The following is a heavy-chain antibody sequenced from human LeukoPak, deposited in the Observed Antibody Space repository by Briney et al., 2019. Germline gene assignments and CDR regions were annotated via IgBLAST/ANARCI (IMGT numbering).Heavy chain of an antibody. J-gene: IGHJ4*02. CDR2: INHSGST. CDR1: GGSFSGYY. D-gene: IGHD3-10*01. CDR3: ARGEYSMYGSGRYFDY. Sequence: SETLSLTCAVYGGSFSGYYWSWIRQPPGKGLEWIGEINHSGSTNYNPSLTSRVAISVDTPKNQFSLKLSSVTAADTAVYYCARGEYSMYGSGRYFDYWGQGTLVTVSS. V-gene: IGHV4-34*01.